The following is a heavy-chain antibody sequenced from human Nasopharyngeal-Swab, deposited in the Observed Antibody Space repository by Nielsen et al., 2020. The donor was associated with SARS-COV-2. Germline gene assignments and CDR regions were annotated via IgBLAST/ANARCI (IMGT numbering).Heavy chain of an antibody. Sequence: ASVKVSCKASGCTFTSYGISWVRQAPGQGLEWMGWISAYNGNTNYAQKLQGRVTMTTDTSTSTAHMELRSLRSADTAVYYCARDDSSNYDFWSGYYTSFDYWGQGTLVTVSS. J-gene: IGHJ4*02. CDR2: ISAYNGNT. CDR1: GCTFTSYG. V-gene: IGHV1-18*01. CDR3: ARDDSSNYDFWSGYYTSFDY. D-gene: IGHD3-3*01.